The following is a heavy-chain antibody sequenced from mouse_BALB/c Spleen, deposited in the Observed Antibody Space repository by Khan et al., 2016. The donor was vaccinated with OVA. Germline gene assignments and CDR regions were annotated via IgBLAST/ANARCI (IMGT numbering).Heavy chain of an antibody. D-gene: IGHD1-1*01. Sequence: EVELVESGGDVVKPGGSLKLSCAASGFTFSTYGMSWVRQTPDKRLEWVATVSTDGHYTYYPDTVKGRFTISRDNAKNTLYLQMNSLKSEDTAMFYCARLAYYYDSEGFAYWGQGTLVTVSA. CDR2: VSTDGHYT. CDR3: ARLAYYYDSEGFAY. J-gene: IGHJ3*01. V-gene: IGHV5-6*01. CDR1: GFTFSTYG.